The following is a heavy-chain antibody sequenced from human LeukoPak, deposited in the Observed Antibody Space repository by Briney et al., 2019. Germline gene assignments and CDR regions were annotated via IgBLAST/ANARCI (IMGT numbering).Heavy chain of an antibody. D-gene: IGHD2-15*01. J-gene: IGHJ4*02. CDR3: ARGSGVSCSGGSCNQLAY. Sequence: PSETLSLTCAVYGGSFSGYYWSWIRQPPGKGLEWIGETNHSGSTNYNPSLKSRVTISVDTSKNQFSLKLSSVTAADTAVYYCARGSGVSCSGGSCNQLAYWGQGTLVTVSS. CDR1: GGSFSGYY. CDR2: TNHSGST. V-gene: IGHV4-34*01.